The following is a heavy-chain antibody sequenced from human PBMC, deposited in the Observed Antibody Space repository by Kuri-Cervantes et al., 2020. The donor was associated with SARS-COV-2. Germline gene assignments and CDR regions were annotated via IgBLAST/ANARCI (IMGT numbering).Heavy chain of an antibody. Sequence: GGSLRLSCAASGFTFADYAMHWARQAPGKGLEWVSGISWNSGSIGYADSVKGRFTISRDNSKNTLYLQMNSLRAEDTAVYYCARDYKVGYTIFGVVISGGAFDIWGQGTMVTVSS. CDR1: GFTFADYA. D-gene: IGHD3-3*01. J-gene: IGHJ3*02. CDR2: ISWNSGSI. CDR3: ARDYKVGYTIFGVVISGGAFDI. V-gene: IGHV3-9*01.